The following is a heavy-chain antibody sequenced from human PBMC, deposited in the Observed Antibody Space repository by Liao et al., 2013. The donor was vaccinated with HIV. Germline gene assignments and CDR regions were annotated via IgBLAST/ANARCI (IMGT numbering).Heavy chain of an antibody. CDR1: GGSFSGYY. CDR3: ARVGVVTGKGYYYYYYYMDV. V-gene: IGHV4-34*02. CDR2: INQSGST. Sequence: QVQLQQWGAGLLKPSETLSLTCAVYGGSFSGYYWSWVRQPPGKGLEWIGEINQSGSTNYNPSLKSRVTISGDTSKNQFSLRLSSVTAADTAVYYCARVGVVTGKGYYYYYYYMDVWGKGTTVTVSS. D-gene: IGHD1-14*01. J-gene: IGHJ6*03.